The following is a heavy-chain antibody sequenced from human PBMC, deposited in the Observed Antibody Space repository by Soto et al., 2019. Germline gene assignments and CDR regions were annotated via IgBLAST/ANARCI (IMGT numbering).Heavy chain of an antibody. CDR1: GFTFSYYY. D-gene: IGHD6-13*01. J-gene: IGHJ4*02. CDR2: ISSSGSTI. Sequence: QVQLVESGGGLVKPGGSLRLSCAASGFTFSYYYMTWIRQAPGKGLEWVSYISSSGSTIYYADSVKGRFTISRDNAKKSLYLQMNSLIAEDTAVYYCARNGVSAPPFYFDYWGQGTLVTVSS. V-gene: IGHV3-11*01. CDR3: ARNGVSAPPFYFDY.